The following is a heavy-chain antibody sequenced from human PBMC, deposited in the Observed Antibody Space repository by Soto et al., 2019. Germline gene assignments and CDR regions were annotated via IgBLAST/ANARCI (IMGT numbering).Heavy chain of an antibody. J-gene: IGHJ4*02. Sequence: EVQLLESRGGLVQPGGSLTLSCAASGFSFSDYTMNWVRQAPGKVLECVATILSNYNTYYADSVRGRFTISRDNSKNTLHLEMNSLGGEDTAVYYCARRTNGYFGYWGQGALVTVSS. CDR1: GFSFSDYT. CDR3: ARRTNGYFGY. CDR2: ILSNYNT. V-gene: IGHV3-23*05. D-gene: IGHD2-8*01.